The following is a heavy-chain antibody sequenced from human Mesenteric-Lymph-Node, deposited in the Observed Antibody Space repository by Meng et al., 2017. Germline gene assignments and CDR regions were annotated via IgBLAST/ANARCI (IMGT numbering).Heavy chain of an antibody. Sequence: SETLSLTCSVSGDSITSGTFPWSWIRQPAGKPLEWIGRIFTSGSTIYNPSLKSRVTISVDTSQNQFSLTLSSVTAADTAVYFCARGKPYGANTEYYFDYWGQGMLVTVSS. J-gene: IGHJ4*02. D-gene: IGHD4-23*01. V-gene: IGHV4-61*02. CDR2: IFTSGST. CDR3: ARGKPYGANTEYYFDY. CDR1: GDSITSGTFP.